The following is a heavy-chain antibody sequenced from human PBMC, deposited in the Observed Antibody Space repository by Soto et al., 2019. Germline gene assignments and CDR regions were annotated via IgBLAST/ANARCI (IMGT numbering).Heavy chain of an antibody. CDR1: GFTFDDYT. CDR2: IFWDGSNT. V-gene: IGHV3-43*01. CDR3: ANDMDYGGNSGHFDY. J-gene: IGHJ4*02. D-gene: IGHD4-17*01. Sequence: EVQLVESGGVVVQPGGSLRLSCAASGFTFDDYTMHWVRQAPGKGLEWVLLIFWDGSNTHYADSVKGRFTISRDNRKNSLYLQMDRLRTEDTALYYCANDMDYGGNSGHFDYWGQGTLVTVSS.